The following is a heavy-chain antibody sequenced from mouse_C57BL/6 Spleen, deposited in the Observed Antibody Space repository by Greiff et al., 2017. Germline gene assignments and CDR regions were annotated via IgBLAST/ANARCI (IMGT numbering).Heavy chain of an antibody. CDR1: GYTFTSYW. CDR3: TRGYSSGRLAY. J-gene: IGHJ3*01. Sequence: QVQLQQPGAELVMPGASVKLSCKASGYTFTSYWMHWVKQRPGQGLEWIGEIDPSDSYTNYNQKFKGKSTLTVDKSSSTAYMQLSRLTSEDSAVYYCTRGYSSGRLAYWGQGTLVTVSA. V-gene: IGHV1-69*01. CDR2: IDPSDSYT. D-gene: IGHD3-2*02.